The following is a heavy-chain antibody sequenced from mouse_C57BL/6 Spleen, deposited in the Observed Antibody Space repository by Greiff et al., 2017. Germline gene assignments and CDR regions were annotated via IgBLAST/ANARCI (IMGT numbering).Heavy chain of an antibody. V-gene: IGHV1-80*01. CDR3: AREEEGSYFDY. D-gene: IGHD3-2*02. J-gene: IGHJ2*01. CDR2: LYPGDGDT. CDR1: GYAFSSYW. Sequence: VQLQQSGAELVKPGASVKISCKASGYAFSSYWMNWVKQRPGKGLEWIGQLYPGDGDTNYNGKFKGKATLTADKSSSTAYMQLSSLTSEDSAVYFCAREEEGSYFDYWGQGTTLTVSS.